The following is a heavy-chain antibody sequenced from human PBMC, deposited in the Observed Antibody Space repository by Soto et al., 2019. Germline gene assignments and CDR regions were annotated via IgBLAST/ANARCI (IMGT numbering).Heavy chain of an antibody. D-gene: IGHD6-13*01. V-gene: IGHV4-34*01. CDR1: GGSFSGFY. J-gene: IGHJ6*02. CDR3: ARCSSSWNYYYYYGMDV. CDR2: INHSGST. Sequence: SGTLFLTCPVYGGSFSGFYWSWIRPPPGKGLEWIGEINHSGSTNYNPSLKSRVTISVDTSKNQFSLKLSSVTAADTAVYYCARCSSSWNYYYYYGMDVWGQGTTVTVSS.